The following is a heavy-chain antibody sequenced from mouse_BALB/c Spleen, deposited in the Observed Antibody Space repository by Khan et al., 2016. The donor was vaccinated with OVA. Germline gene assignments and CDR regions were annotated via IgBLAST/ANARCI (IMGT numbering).Heavy chain of an antibody. CDR3: ARRTTVYSIAY. CDR1: GYTFTSNT. V-gene: IGHV1-4*01. J-gene: IGHJ4*01. D-gene: IGHD1-1*01. Sequence: QVQLQQSGAELARPGDSVKMSCKASGYTFTSNTMHWVKQRLGQGLEWIGYINPSSGCTNFNQKFKDKATLTAEKSSSTAYMQLSSLTSEDSAVFYCARRTTVYSIAYWGQGTSVTVSS. CDR2: INPSSGCT.